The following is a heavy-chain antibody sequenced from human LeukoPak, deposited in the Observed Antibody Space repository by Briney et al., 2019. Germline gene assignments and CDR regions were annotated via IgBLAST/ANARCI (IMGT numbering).Heavy chain of an antibody. Sequence: PGGSLRLSCAASGFTFSSYSMNWVRQAPGKGLEWVSYISSSSSTIYYADSVKGRFTISRDNAKNSLYLQMNSLRAEDTAVYYCARDRPFWSGYSPAEYFQHWGQGTLVTVSS. D-gene: IGHD3-3*01. CDR2: ISSSSSTI. CDR1: GFTFSSYS. V-gene: IGHV3-48*01. CDR3: ARDRPFWSGYSPAEYFQH. J-gene: IGHJ1*01.